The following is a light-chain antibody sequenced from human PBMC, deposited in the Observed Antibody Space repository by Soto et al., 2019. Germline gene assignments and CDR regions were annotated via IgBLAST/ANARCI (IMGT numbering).Light chain of an antibody. CDR3: QEYDNWPPEGT. CDR2: GAS. V-gene: IGKV3-15*01. J-gene: IGKJ1*01. CDR1: QSVSIN. Sequence: ETVLTQSPGTLSVSPGERASLSCRASQSVSINLAWYQQKPGQAPRLLIYGASTRATGIPARFSGSGSGTEFTLSINSLQSEDFAVYYCQEYDNWPPEGTFGQGTKVDIK.